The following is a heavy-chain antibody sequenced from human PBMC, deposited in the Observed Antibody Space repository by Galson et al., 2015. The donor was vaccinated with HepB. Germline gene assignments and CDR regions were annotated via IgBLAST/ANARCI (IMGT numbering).Heavy chain of an antibody. CDR3: ARLEVVIADYYYMDV. CDR2: ISAYNGNT. V-gene: IGHV1-18*01. CDR1: GYTFTSYG. D-gene: IGHD2-21*01. Sequence: SVKVSCKASGYTFTSYGISWVRQAPGQGLEWMGWISAYNGNTNYAQKLQGRVTMTTDTSTSTAYMELRSLRSDDTAVYYCARLEVVIADYYYMDVWGKGTTATVSS. J-gene: IGHJ6*03.